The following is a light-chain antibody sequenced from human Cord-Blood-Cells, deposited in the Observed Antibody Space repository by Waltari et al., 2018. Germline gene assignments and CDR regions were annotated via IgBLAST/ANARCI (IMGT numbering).Light chain of an antibody. CDR3: SSYAGSNNVV. CDR2: EVS. CDR1: SSDVVGYNY. V-gene: IGLV2-8*01. Sequence: QSALTQPPAAYGSPGKSVAIPCTGTSSDVVGYNYVSWYQQHPGKAPNLMIYEVSKRPSGVPDRFSGSKSGNTASLTVSGLQAEDEADYYCSSYAGSNNVVFGGGTKLTVL. J-gene: IGLJ2*01.